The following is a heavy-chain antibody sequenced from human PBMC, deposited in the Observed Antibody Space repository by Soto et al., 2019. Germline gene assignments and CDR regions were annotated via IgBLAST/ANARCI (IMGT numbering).Heavy chain of an antibody. V-gene: IGHV4-59*01. CDR2: IYYSGST. D-gene: IGHD3-3*01. Sequence: PSETLSLTCTVSGSSISSYYLSWIRQPPGKGLEWIGYIYYSGSTNYNPSLKSRVTISVDTSKNQFSLKLSSVTAADTAVYYCARDRPSGGWGRSGAFDIWGQGTMVTVSS. CDR3: ARDRPSGGWGRSGAFDI. J-gene: IGHJ3*02. CDR1: GSSISSYY.